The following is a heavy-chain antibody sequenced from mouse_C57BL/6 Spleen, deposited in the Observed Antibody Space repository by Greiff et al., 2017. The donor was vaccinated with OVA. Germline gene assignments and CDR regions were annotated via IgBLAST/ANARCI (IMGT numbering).Heavy chain of an antibody. CDR1: GFSFTTYA. Sequence: EAGGGLVQPKGSLKLSCAASGFSFTTYAMNWVRQAPGKGLEWVARIRSKSNNYATYYADSVKDRFTISRDDSESMLYLQMNNLKTEDTAMYYCVRHVGTTYAMDYWGQGTSVTVSS. CDR3: VRHVGTTYAMDY. J-gene: IGHJ4*01. CDR2: IRSKSNNYAT. V-gene: IGHV10-1*01. D-gene: IGHD2-3*01.